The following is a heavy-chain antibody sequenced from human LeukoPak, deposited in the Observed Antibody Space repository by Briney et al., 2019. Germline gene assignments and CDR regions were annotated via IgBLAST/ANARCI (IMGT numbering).Heavy chain of an antibody. J-gene: IGHJ4*02. Sequence: GASVKVSCKASGYTFTSYGITWVRQAPGEGLEWMGWINPNSGGTNYAQKFQGRVTMTRDTSVSTAYMELSRLRSDDTAVYYCVAPDDRRSLAFDYWGQGTLVTVSS. V-gene: IGHV1-2*02. CDR1: GYTFTSYG. CDR3: VAPDDRRSLAFDY. D-gene: IGHD3-9*01. CDR2: INPNSGGT.